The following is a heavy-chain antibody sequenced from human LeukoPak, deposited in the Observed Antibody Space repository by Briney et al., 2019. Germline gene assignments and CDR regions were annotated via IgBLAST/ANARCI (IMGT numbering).Heavy chain of an antibody. D-gene: IGHD3-3*01. CDR3: ARFKYDFWSGSRSYYFYGMDV. V-gene: IGHV4-59*08. CDR2: IYYSGST. CDR1: GGSISSHY. Sequence: SETLSLTCTVSGGSISSHYWSWIRQPPGKGLEWIGYIYYSGSTTYTPSLKSRVTISLDTSKNQFSLKLSSVTAADTAVYYCARFKYDFWSGSRSYYFYGMDVWGQGTTVTVSS. J-gene: IGHJ6*02.